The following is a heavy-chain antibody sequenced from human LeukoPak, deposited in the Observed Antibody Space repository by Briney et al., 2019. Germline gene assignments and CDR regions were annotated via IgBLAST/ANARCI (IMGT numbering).Heavy chain of an antibody. CDR1: GGSFSGYY. CDR2: INHSGST. Sequence: SETLSLTCAVYGGSFSGYYWSWIRQPPGKGLEWIGEINHSGSTNYNPSLKSRVTISVDTSKNQFSLKLSSVTAADTAVYCCAVRGDSYGSIDYWGQGTLVTVSS. D-gene: IGHD5-18*01. J-gene: IGHJ4*02. V-gene: IGHV4-34*01. CDR3: AVRGDSYGSIDY.